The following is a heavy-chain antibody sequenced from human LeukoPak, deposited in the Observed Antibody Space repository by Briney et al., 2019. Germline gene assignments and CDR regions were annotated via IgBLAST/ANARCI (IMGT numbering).Heavy chain of an antibody. CDR1: GFTFSSYG. J-gene: IGHJ4*02. V-gene: IGHV3-33*01. CDR2: IWYDGSNK. Sequence: GGSLRLSCAASGFTFSSYGMHWVRQAPGKGLEWEAVIWYDGSNKYYADSVKGRFTISRDNSKNTLYLQMNSLRAEDTAVYYCARADIVVVPAASDYWGQGTLVTVSS. D-gene: IGHD2-2*01. CDR3: ARADIVVVPAASDY.